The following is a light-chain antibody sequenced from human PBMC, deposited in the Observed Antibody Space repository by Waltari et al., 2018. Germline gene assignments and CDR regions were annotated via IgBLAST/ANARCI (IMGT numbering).Light chain of an antibody. CDR2: DTS. Sequence: ETVMRQSPAPLSVSPGERATLSCRASQSITSNLAWYQRKPGQAHRLLIYDTSTRATGVPVRFSGSGSGTEFTLTITSLQPEDFAVYFCQQYNNWPLTFGGGTKVEIK. J-gene: IGKJ4*01. CDR3: QQYNNWPLT. CDR1: QSITSN. V-gene: IGKV3-15*01.